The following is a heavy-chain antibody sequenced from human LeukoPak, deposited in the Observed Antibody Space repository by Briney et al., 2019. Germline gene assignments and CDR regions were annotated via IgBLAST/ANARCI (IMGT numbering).Heavy chain of an antibody. Sequence: PGGSLRLSCAASGFTFSSYGMHWVRQAPGKGLEWVAFIRYDGSNKYYADSVKGRFIISRDNSKNTLYLQMNSLRAEDTAVYYCANGRDYDILTGPLGYWGQGTLVTVSS. J-gene: IGHJ4*02. D-gene: IGHD3-9*01. CDR3: ANGRDYDILTGPLGY. CDR2: IRYDGSNK. CDR1: GFTFSSYG. V-gene: IGHV3-30*02.